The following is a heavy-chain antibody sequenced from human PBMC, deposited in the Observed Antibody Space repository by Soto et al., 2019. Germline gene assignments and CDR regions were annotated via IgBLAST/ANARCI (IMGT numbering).Heavy chain of an antibody. J-gene: IGHJ4*02. CDR3: ARDPQTNYDSSGYIFDY. CDR2: ISYDGSNK. D-gene: IGHD3-22*01. V-gene: IGHV3-30*03. CDR1: GFTFSSYG. Sequence: GGSLRLSCAASGFTFSSYGMHWVRQAPGKGLEWVAVISYDGSNKYYADSVKGRFTISRDNSKNTLYLQMNSLRAEDTAVYYCARDPQTNYDSSGYIFDYWGQGTLVTVSS.